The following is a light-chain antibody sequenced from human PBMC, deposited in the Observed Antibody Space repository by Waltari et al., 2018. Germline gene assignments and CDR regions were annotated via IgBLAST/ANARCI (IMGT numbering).Light chain of an antibody. CDR2: GKD. V-gene: IGLV3-19*01. CDR1: SLRTTY. Sequence: SSALTQDPAVSVALGQTVRVTCQGESLRTTYASWYQQKPGQAPVLVFSGKDNRPSGISDRFSGSSSGNTASLTITGARAEDEADYYCHSRDSNTDRLGVFGAGTKVTVL. CDR3: HSRDSNTDRLGV. J-gene: IGLJ1*01.